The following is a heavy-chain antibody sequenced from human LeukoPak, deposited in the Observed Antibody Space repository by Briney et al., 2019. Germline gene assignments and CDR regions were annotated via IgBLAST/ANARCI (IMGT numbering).Heavy chain of an antibody. V-gene: IGHV3-21*01. CDR2: ISPSSSYI. CDR1: GFTFSSYA. CDR3: ARGRGCSTMACYPDY. J-gene: IGHJ4*02. D-gene: IGHD3-10*01. Sequence: GGSLRLSCAASGFTFSSYAMSWVRQPPGKGLEWVSSISPSSSYIYYADSVKGRFTISGDNAKKSLYLQMNSLRAEDTALYYCARGRGCSTMACYPDYWGQGTLVTVSS.